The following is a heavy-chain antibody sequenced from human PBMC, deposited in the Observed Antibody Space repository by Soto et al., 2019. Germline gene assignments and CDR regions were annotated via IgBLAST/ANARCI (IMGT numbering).Heavy chain of an antibody. CDR1: GYSFTNND. J-gene: IGHJ5*02. V-gene: IGHV1-8*01. Sequence: QVQLVQSGAEVREPGASVKVSCKASGYSFTNNDVSWVRQATGQGLEWMGWMNPGSGDTGYAQKFQGRVTMTRAISKATAYMELSSLRSDDTAIYYCARMATFGSLNWFDPWGQGTLVTVSS. D-gene: IGHD3-16*01. CDR2: MNPGSGDT. CDR3: ARMATFGSLNWFDP.